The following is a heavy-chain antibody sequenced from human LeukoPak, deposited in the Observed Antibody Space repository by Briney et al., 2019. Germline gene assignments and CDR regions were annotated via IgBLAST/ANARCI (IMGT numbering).Heavy chain of an antibody. V-gene: IGHV3-7*04. J-gene: IGHJ4*02. CDR2: IKQDGSEK. CDR3: ARVSYGYTDY. Sequence: PGGSLRLSCAVSGFTFGSYWMTWVRQAPGKGLEWVANIKQDGSEKYYVDSVKGRFTISRDNAKNSLYLQMNSLRADDTAIYYRARVSYGYTDYWGQGTLVTVSS. D-gene: IGHD5-18*01. CDR1: GFTFGSYW.